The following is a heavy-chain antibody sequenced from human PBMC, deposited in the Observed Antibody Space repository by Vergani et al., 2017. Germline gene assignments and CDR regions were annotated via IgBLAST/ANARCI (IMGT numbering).Heavy chain of an antibody. CDR1: GFTFSSYA. J-gene: IGHJ6*02. Sequence: EVQLVESGGGLVKPGGSLRLSCAASGFTFSSYAMSWVRQAPGKGLEWVSAISGSGGSTYYADSVKGRFTISRDNSKNTLYLQMNSLRAEDTAVYYCARVLYYDSSGYIDYYYGMDVWGQGTTVTVSS. CDR3: ARVLYYDSSGYIDYYYGMDV. D-gene: IGHD3-22*01. CDR2: ISGSGGST. V-gene: IGHV3-23*04.